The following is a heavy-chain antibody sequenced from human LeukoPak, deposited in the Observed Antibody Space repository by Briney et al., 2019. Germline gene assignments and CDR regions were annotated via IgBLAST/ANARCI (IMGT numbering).Heavy chain of an antibody. CDR3: ASEGHYYDSTGYYYGGEDY. D-gene: IGHD3-22*01. J-gene: IGHJ4*02. CDR2: IYTRGSN. V-gene: IGHV4-4*07. CDR1: GGSITTYY. Sequence: PSETLSLTCTVSGGSITTYYWSWLRQPAGKGLEWIGRIYTRGSNNYNPSLKSRVTMSVDTSKNQFSLKLSSVTAADTAVYYCASEGHYYDSTGYYYGGEDYWGQGTLVTVSS.